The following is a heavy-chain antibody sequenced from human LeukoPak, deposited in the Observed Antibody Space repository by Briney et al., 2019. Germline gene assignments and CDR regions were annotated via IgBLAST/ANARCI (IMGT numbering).Heavy chain of an antibody. V-gene: IGHV4-34*01. CDR3: ARGTAAVLRYLDWLLPYFDY. Sequence: ETLSLTCAAYGGSFSGYYWSWIRQPPGKGLEWIGEINHSGSTNYNPALKSRGTISVDTSKNQFHLKLSCVTAADTAVYYCARGTAAVLRYLDWLLPYFDYWGQGTLVTVSS. CDR2: INHSGST. D-gene: IGHD3-9*01. J-gene: IGHJ4*02. CDR1: GGSFSGYY.